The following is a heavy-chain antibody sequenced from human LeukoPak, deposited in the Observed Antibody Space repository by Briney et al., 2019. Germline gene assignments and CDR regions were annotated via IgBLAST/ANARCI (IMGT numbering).Heavy chain of an antibody. J-gene: IGHJ1*01. CDR3: ARDLYSSSGYFQH. V-gene: IGHV4-34*01. CDR1: GGSFSGYY. CDR2: INHSGST. D-gene: IGHD6-6*01. Sequence: SETLSLTCAVYGGSFSGYYWSWIRQPPGKGLEWIGEINHSGSTNYNPSLKSRVTISVDTSKNQFSLKLSSVTAADTAVYYCARDLYSSSGYFQHWGQGTLVTVSS.